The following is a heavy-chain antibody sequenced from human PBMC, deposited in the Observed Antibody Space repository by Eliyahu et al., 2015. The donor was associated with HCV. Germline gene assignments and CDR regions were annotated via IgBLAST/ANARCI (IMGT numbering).Heavy chain of an antibody. J-gene: IGHJ3*02. V-gene: IGHV1-69*06. CDR2: IIPIFGTA. D-gene: IGHD2-2*01. CDR1: GGTFSSYA. Sequence: QVQLVQSGAEVKKPGSSVKVSCKASGGTFSSYAISWVRQAPGQGLEWMGGIIPIFGTANYAQKFQGRVTITADKSTSTAYMELSSLRSEDTAVYYCARKDIVVVPAATGGAFDIWGQGTMVTVSS. CDR3: ARKDIVVVPAATGGAFDI.